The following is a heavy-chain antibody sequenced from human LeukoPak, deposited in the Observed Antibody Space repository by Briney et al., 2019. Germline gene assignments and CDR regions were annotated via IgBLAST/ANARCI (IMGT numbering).Heavy chain of an antibody. CDR2: IYYSGST. CDR3: ARTPYGSGSYYPAPGTDY. D-gene: IGHD3-10*01. J-gene: IGHJ4*02. V-gene: IGHV4-30-4*01. Sequence: PSETLSLTCTVSGGSISSYYWSWIRQPPGKGLEWIGYIYYSGSTYYNPSLKSRVTISVDTSKNQFSLKLSSVTAADTAVYYCARTPYGSGSYYPAPGTDYWGQGTLVTVSS. CDR1: GGSISSYY.